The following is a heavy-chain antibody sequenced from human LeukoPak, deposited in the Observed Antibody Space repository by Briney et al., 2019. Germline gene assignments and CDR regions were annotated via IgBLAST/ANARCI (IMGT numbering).Heavy chain of an antibody. V-gene: IGHV3-23*01. CDR1: RFIFSSYA. Sequence: GGSLRLSCAASRFIFSSYAMGWVRQAPGKGLEWVSTISDSGDWTQDADSVKGRFTISRDNSKNTLYLLMNSLRAEDTAVYYCATRDPCSGGSCYGLGYWGQGTLVTVSS. CDR2: ISDSGDWT. D-gene: IGHD2-15*01. J-gene: IGHJ4*02. CDR3: ATRDPCSGGSCYGLGY.